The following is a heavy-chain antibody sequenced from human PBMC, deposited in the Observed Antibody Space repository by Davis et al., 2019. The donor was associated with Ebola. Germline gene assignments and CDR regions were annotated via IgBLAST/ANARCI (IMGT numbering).Heavy chain of an antibody. CDR3: VRDRDFNVDY. CDR2: ISPNSNYI. V-gene: IGHV3-21*01. J-gene: IGHJ4*02. Sequence: GGSLRLSCSASGFTFSSYAMHWVRQAPGKGLERVSSISPNSNYIYDADSVKGRFTISRDDAKNSVYLQMNSLRAEDTAVYYCVRDRDFNVDYWGQGTLVTVSS. CDR1: GFTFSSYA.